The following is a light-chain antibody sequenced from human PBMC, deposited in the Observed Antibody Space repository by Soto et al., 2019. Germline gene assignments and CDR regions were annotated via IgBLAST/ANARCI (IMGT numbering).Light chain of an antibody. Sequence: EIVMTQSPATLSVSPGERATLSCMASQSVSSNLAWYQQKPGQAPRLLIYGASTRATGIPARFSGSGSGTEFTLTISSLQSEDFAVYYCQQYNNLPRYTFGQGTQLEIK. CDR1: QSVSSN. V-gene: IGKV3-15*01. CDR3: QQYNNLPRYT. CDR2: GAS. J-gene: IGKJ2*01.